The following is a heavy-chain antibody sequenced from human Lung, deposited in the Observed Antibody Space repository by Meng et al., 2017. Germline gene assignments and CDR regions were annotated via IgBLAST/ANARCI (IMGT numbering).Heavy chain of an antibody. CDR2: TYYRSKWYN. CDR3: ARSQQWLDS. CDR1: GDSVSSNSAA. J-gene: IGHJ4*02. V-gene: IGHV6-1*01. D-gene: IGHD6-19*01. Sequence: QVHLQQSGPGLVKPSQTLSLTCSISGDSVSSNSAAWNWIRQFPSRGLEWLGRTYYRSKWYNGYAVSVRSRITINSDTSKNQSSLQLNSVTPEDTAVYYCARSQQWLDSWGQGTLVTVSS.